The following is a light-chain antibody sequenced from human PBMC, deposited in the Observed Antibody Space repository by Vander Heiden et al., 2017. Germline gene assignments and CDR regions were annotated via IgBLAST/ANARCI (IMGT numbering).Light chain of an antibody. CDR2: EDN. J-gene: IGLJ3*02. Sequence: NFMLTQPHSVSESPGKTVTISCSRSSGSIASNYLQWYQQRPGSSPTTVIYEDNQRPSGVPARFSGSIDSSSNSASLTISGLKTEDEAAYYCQSYDSSNWVFGGGTKLTVV. V-gene: IGLV6-57*01. CDR1: SGSIASNY. CDR3: QSYDSSNWV.